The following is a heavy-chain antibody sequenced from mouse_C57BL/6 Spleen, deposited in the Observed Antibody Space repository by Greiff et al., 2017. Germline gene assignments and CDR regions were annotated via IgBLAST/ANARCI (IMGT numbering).Heavy chain of an antibody. Sequence: EVMLVESGGGLVKPGGSLKLSCAASGFTFSSYAMSWVRQTPEKRLEWVATISDGGSYTYYPDNVKGRFTISRDNAKNNLYLQMRHLKSEDTAMYYCARERYGNYEAMDYWGQGTSVTVSS. J-gene: IGHJ4*01. V-gene: IGHV5-4*01. CDR3: ARERYGNYEAMDY. CDR1: GFTFSSYA. D-gene: IGHD2-1*01. CDR2: ISDGGSYT.